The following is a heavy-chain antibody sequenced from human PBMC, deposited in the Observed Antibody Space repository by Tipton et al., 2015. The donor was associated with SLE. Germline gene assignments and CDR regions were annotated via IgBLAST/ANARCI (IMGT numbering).Heavy chain of an antibody. CDR1: GFTVGSNY. Sequence: SLRLSCAASGFTVGSNYMSWVRQAPGKGLEWVSYITSSGSTIYYADSVKGRFTISRDNAKNSLYLQMNSLRAEDTAVYYCAREPIYGSGSYFDYWGQGTLVTVSS. J-gene: IGHJ4*02. CDR2: ITSSGSTI. CDR3: AREPIYGSGSYFDY. D-gene: IGHD3-10*01. V-gene: IGHV3-11*04.